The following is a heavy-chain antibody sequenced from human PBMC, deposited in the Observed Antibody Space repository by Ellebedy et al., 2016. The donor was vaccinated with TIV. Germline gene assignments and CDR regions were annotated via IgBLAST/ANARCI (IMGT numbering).Heavy chain of an antibody. J-gene: IGHJ4*02. D-gene: IGHD1-1*01. CDR2: ISDSGGIT. CDR3: AKEGPGTTATTAFDY. CDR1: GFTFSSYA. V-gene: IGHV3-23*01. Sequence: GGSLRLSCAASGFTFSSYAMSWIRQAPGKGPEWVSAISDSGGITYYTDSVKGRFTISRDNSKQTVFLQMDSLRAEDTAVYYCAKEGPGTTATTAFDYWGQGTLVTVSS.